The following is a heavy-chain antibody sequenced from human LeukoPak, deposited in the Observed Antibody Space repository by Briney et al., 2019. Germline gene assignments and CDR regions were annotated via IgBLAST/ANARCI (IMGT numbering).Heavy chain of an antibody. CDR1: GGSISSYY. V-gene: IGHV4-4*07. CDR3: AGDAPIAAPQTYYYYMDV. D-gene: IGHD6-13*01. Sequence: SETLSLTCTVSGGSISSYYWSWIRQPAGKGLEWIGRIYTSGSTNYNPSLKSRVTMSVDTFKKQFSLKLSSVTPADTPVYSYAGDAPIAAPQTYYYYMDVWGKGTTVTVSS. CDR2: IYTSGST. J-gene: IGHJ6*03.